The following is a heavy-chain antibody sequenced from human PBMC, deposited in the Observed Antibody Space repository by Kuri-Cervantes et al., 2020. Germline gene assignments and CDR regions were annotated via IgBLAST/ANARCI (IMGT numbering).Heavy chain of an antibody. D-gene: IGHD6-19*01. CDR2: ISSNGGST. CDR1: GFTFSSYA. J-gene: IGHJ6*03. CDR3: ANDPGYSSAWFGYYYYYYMDV. V-gene: IGHV3-64*02. Sequence: GGSLRLSCAASGFTFSSYAMHWVRQAPGKGLEYVSAISSNGGSTYYADSVKGRFTISRDNSKNTLYLQMGSLRAEDTAVYYCANDPGYSSAWFGYYYYYYMDVWGKGTTVTVSS.